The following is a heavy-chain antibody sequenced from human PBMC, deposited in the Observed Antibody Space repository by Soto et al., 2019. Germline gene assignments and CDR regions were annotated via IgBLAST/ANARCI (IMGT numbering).Heavy chain of an antibody. CDR1: GDSLDTSY. J-gene: IGHJ5*02. V-gene: IGHV4-4*07. D-gene: IGHD6-13*01. CDR3: VRGVAAVGTDWFDP. CDR2: IHSTMSS. Sequence: QVQLQESGPGLVKPSETLSLDCTVSGDSLDTSYCNWIRQPAGERLEWIGPIHSTMSSHYNPALRKRVSMSIDPSMKQISLELRSVYAADTAVYFCVRGVAAVGTDWFDPWGQGTLVTVSS.